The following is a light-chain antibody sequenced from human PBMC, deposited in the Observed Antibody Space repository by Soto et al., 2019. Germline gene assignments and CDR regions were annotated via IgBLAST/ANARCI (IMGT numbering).Light chain of an antibody. J-gene: IGKJ1*01. CDR1: QSVSNNY. V-gene: IGKV3-20*01. Sequence: EIVLTQSPVTLSLSPGERATLSCRASQSVSNNYLAWYQQKPGQAPRLLIYGASSRATGIPDRFSGSGSGTDFTLTISRLEPEDFALYYCQQYGSSPGTFGQGTKV. CDR2: GAS. CDR3: QQYGSSPGT.